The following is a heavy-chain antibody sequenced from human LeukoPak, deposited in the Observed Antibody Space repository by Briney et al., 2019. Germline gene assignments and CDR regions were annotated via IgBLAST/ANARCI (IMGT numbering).Heavy chain of an antibody. V-gene: IGHV3-66*01. CDR2: IYSGGGT. CDR1: GFTVSSNY. D-gene: IGHD4-11*01. Sequence: GGSLRLSCAASGFTVSSNYMSWVRQAPGKGLEWVSVIYSGGGTYYADSVKGRFTISRDNSKNTLYLQMNSLRAEDTAVYYCARVRVTVTTIMYYYYYGMDVWGQGTTVIVSS. CDR3: ARVRVTVTTIMYYYYYGMDV. J-gene: IGHJ6*02.